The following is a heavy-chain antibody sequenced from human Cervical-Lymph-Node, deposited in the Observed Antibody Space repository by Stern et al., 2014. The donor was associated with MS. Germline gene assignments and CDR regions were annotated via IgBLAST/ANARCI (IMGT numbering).Heavy chain of an antibody. CDR1: GFTFSSYT. D-gene: IGHD6-25*01. J-gene: IGHJ4*02. V-gene: IGHV3-48*01. Sequence: VQLVQSGGGLVQPGGSLRLSCAASGFTFSSYTMNWVRQAPGKGLEWISYISSSSSTIYYADTVKGRFTISRDNAENSLFLQMNSLRAEDTAVYYCAREPYSTGSKFDYWGRGTLVTVSS. CDR2: ISSSSSTI. CDR3: AREPYSTGSKFDY.